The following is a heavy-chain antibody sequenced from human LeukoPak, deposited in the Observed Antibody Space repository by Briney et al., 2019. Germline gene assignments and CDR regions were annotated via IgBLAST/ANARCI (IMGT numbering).Heavy chain of an antibody. J-gene: IGHJ4*02. CDR1: GFTFSGYA. CDR2: VSGSGGST. Sequence: PGGSLRLSCAASGFTFSGYAMSWVRQAPGKGLEWVSVVSGSGGSTYYADSVKGRFTISRDNSKNTLYLQMNSLRAEDTAIYYCARDGTSWNYDPHFGSWGQGTLVTVSS. CDR3: ARDGTSWNYDPHFGS. V-gene: IGHV3-23*01. D-gene: IGHD3-3*01.